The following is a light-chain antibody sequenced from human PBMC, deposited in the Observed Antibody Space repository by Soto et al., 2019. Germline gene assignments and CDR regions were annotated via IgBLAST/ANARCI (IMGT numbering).Light chain of an antibody. V-gene: IGLV4-69*01. CDR1: SGHSSYA. Sequence: QLVLTQSPSASASLGASVKLTCTLSSGHSSYAIAWHQQQPEKGPRYLMKLNSDGSHSKGDGIPDRFSGSSSGAERYLTISRIKYEDEADYYCQTWGTGINVVFGGGTKLTVL. J-gene: IGLJ2*01. CDR2: LNSDGSH. CDR3: QTWGTGINVV.